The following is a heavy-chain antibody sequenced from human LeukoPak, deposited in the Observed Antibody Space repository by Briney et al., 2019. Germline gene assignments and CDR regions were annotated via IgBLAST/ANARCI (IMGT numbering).Heavy chain of an antibody. CDR1: GFTFSSYS. CDR3: ARDAGYDFWSGSFFDY. CDR2: ISSSSSTI. V-gene: IGHV3-48*04. J-gene: IGHJ4*02. Sequence: GGSLRLSCAASGFTFSSYSMNWVRQAPGKGLEWVSYISSSSSTIYYADSVQGRFTISRDNAKNSLYLQMNSLRAEDTAVYYCARDAGYDFWSGSFFDYWGQGTLVTVSS. D-gene: IGHD3-3*01.